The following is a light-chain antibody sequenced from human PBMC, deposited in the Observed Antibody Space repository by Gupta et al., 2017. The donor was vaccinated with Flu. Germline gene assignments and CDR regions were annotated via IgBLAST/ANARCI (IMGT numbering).Light chain of an antibody. V-gene: IGKV2-28*01. Sequence: DIVMTQSPLSLPVTPAEPASISWRCRRSLLHSNGYNYLDWYLQKPGQSPQLLIYLGSNRASGVPDRFSGSGSGTDFTLKISRVEAEDVGVYYCMQALQTPLTFGGGTKVEIK. J-gene: IGKJ4*01. CDR1: RSLLHSNGYNY. CDR3: MQALQTPLT. CDR2: LGS.